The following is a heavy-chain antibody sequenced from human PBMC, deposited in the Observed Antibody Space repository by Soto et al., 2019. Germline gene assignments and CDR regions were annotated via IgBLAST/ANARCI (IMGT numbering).Heavy chain of an antibody. Sequence: PSETLSLTCAVYGGSFSDYSWNWNWIRQPPGKGLEWIGEINHSGSTSHNPSLKSRVTLSLDTSKNQFSLILTSVTAADTAVYYCARASGGHSGWGHWSDPWGQGTLVTVSS. V-gene: IGHV4-34*01. D-gene: IGHD2-21*02. CDR3: ARASGGHSGWGHWSDP. J-gene: IGHJ5*02. CDR2: INHSGST. CDR1: GGSFSDYSWN.